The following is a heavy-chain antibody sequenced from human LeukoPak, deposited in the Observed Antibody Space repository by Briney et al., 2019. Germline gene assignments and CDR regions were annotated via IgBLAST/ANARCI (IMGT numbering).Heavy chain of an antibody. CDR3: ARDDASSSFTY. Sequence: GGSLRLSCAASGFSFRDYWMDWLRQAPGMGLEWVASIKPDGSQRDYVDSVKGRFTISRDDAQNSLYLQMNSLRVEDTAVYYCARDDASSSFTYWGQGALVTVSS. J-gene: IGHJ4*02. CDR2: IKPDGSQR. V-gene: IGHV3-7*01. D-gene: IGHD3-16*01. CDR1: GFSFRDYW.